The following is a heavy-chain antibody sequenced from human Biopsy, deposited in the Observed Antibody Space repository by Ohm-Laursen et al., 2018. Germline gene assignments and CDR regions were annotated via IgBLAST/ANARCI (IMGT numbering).Heavy chain of an antibody. D-gene: IGHD1-1*01. J-gene: IGHJ4*02. CDR3: AADINVWNVNY. V-gene: IGHV4-34*06. CDR2: INHRGFT. Sequence: SDTLSLTCAVYGGSLSGYYWNWIRQSSGKGLEWIGEINHRGFTSNNPSLKGRVTISVDTSKNQFSLKLGSVTAADTAVYYCAADINVWNVNYWGQGTQVTVSS. CDR1: GGSLSGYY.